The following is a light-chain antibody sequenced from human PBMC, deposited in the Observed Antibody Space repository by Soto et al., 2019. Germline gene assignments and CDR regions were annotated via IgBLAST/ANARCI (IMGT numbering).Light chain of an antibody. CDR2: GAS. J-gene: IGKJ4*01. Sequence: EVVMTQSPDTLSVSPGERATLSCRASQSVASNLAWYQQKPGQAPRLLIYGASTRATGISARFSGSGSGTEFTLTISSLQSEDFAVYYCQQYNNWVTFGGGTKVEIK. V-gene: IGKV3D-15*01. CDR3: QQYNNWVT. CDR1: QSVASN.